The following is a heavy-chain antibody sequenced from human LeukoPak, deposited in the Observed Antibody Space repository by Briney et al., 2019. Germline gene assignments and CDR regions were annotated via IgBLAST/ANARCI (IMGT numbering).Heavy chain of an antibody. CDR3: ARSVRRRLTGSEFDY. J-gene: IGHJ4*02. Sequence: SVKVSCKASGGTFSSYAISWVRQAPGQGLEWMGGIIPIFGTANYAQKFQGRVTITADESTSTAYMELSSLRSVDTAVYYCARSVRRRLTGSEFDYWGQGTLVTVSS. CDR2: IIPIFGTA. CDR1: GGTFSSYA. V-gene: IGHV1-69*01. D-gene: IGHD3-9*01.